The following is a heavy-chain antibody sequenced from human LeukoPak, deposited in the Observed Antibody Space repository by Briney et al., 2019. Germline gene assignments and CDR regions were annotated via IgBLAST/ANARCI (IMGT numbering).Heavy chain of an antibody. Sequence: GGSLRLSCAASGFTFSSSGMHWVRQAPGKGLEWVTFIRYDGSDKYYADSVKGRFTISRDNSKNTLYLQMNSLRVEDTAVYYCAKDAHPYDSGSSPFDSWGQGTQVTVSS. D-gene: IGHD3-10*01. CDR1: GFTFSSSG. V-gene: IGHV3-30*02. CDR3: AKDAHPYDSGSSPFDS. CDR2: IRYDGSDK. J-gene: IGHJ4*02.